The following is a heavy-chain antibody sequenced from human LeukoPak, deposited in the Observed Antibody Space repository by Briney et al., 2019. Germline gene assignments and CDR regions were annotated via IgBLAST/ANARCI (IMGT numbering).Heavy chain of an antibody. D-gene: IGHD3-10*01. CDR1: GGSISSYY. V-gene: IGHV4-59*01. CDR2: IYYSGST. J-gene: IGHJ3*02. Sequence: SETLSLTCTVSGGSISSYYWNWIRQSPGKGLEWIGYIYYSGSTNYNPSLKSRVTISVDTSKNQFSLKLSSVTAADTAVYYCARSLYYYGSDSFDIWGQGTMVIVSS. CDR3: ARSLYYYGSDSFDI.